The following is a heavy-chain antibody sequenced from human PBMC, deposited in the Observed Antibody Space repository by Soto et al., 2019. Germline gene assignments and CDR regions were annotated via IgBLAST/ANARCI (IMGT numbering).Heavy chain of an antibody. Sequence: QVQLVQSGAVVKKPGSSVTVSCKASGGMFSDYTISWVRQAPGQGLEWMGGIIPIFGGPHYAQKFQGRVTITAEKPTRPVYLGLRDLQSEDTAVYYCGKKGGGASIDFWRANWFDPWGQGTLVTVSS. D-gene: IGHD3-3*01. J-gene: IGHJ5*02. CDR1: GGMFSDYT. CDR3: GKKGGGASIDFWRANWFDP. V-gene: IGHV1-69*06. CDR2: IIPIFGGP.